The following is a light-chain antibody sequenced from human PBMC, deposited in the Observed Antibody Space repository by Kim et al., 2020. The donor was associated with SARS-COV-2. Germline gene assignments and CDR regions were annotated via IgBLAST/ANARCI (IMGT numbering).Light chain of an antibody. J-gene: IGLJ3*02. CDR3: SVWDDSLDGWV. CDR2: SNN. V-gene: IGLV1-44*01. Sequence: SELTQPPSESGTPGQRVTISCSGSSSNIGSDSVNWYQQFPGAAPKLLIYSNNQRPSGVPARFSGSKSGTSASLAISGLQSEDEADYYCSVWDDSLDGWVFGGGTQLTVL. CDR1: SSNIGSDS.